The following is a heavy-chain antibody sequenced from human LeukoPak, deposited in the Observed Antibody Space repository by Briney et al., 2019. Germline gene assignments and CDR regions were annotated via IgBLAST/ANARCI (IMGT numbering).Heavy chain of an antibody. CDR1: GGSLSSGDYY. CDR3: ARRITMIVLDAFDI. J-gene: IGHJ3*02. V-gene: IGHV4-30-4*08. CDR2: IYYSGSN. D-gene: IGHD3-22*01. Sequence: PSETLSLTCTVSGGSLSSGDYYWSWIRQPPGKGLEWVGYIYYSGSNYYNPSLKSRVTISVDTSKNQFSLKLSSVTAADTAVYYCARRITMIVLDAFDIWDQGTMVTVSS.